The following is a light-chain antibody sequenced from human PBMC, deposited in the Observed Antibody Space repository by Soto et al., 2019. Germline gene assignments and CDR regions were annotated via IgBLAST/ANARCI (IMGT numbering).Light chain of an antibody. V-gene: IGKV4-1*01. Sequence: DIVMTQSPDSLAVSLGERATINCKSSQSLLHSSNNKNFLAWYQQKPGQPPKLLIYWASTRESGVPDRLSGSGSGTDFTLTISSLQAEDVAVYYCQQYYSSPLTFGGGTKVEIK. CDR3: QQYYSSPLT. CDR2: WAS. CDR1: QSLLHSSNNKNF. J-gene: IGKJ4*01.